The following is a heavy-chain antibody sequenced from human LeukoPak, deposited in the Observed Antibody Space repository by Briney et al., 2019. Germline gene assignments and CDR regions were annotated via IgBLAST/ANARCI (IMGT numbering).Heavy chain of an antibody. J-gene: IGHJ4*02. D-gene: IGHD3-22*01. CDR3: ARASYDSSGYTDVIDY. CDR2: IYYSRTT. CDR1: GGSINSSDYY. V-gene: IGHV4-39*07. Sequence: PSETLSLTCPVSGGSINSSDYYWGWIRQPPGKGLEWIGSIYYSRTTNYNPSLKSRVTISVDTSKNQFSLTLSSVTAADTAVYYCARASYDSSGYTDVIDYWGQGTLVTVSS.